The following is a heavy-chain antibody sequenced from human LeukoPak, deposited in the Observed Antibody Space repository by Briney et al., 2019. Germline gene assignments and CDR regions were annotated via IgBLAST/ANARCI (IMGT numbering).Heavy chain of an antibody. CDR3: ARDSPRDNIVYYYYMDV. CDR2: IYPSGTT. V-gene: IGHV4-4*07. D-gene: IGHD3-16*02. Sequence: PSETPSLTCTVSGASTSSSYWGSIRQSAGKGLEWIGRIYPSGTTNYNPSLRSRVTISVDKSKNQFSLNLTSVTAADTAIYYCARDSPRDNIVYYYYMDVWGKGTTVTVSS. CDR1: GASTSSSY. J-gene: IGHJ6*03.